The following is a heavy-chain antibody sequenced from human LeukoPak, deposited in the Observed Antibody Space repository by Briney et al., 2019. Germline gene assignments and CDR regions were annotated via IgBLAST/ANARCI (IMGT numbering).Heavy chain of an antibody. J-gene: IGHJ6*02. CDR3: AKGGYSYGPYYYYGMDV. CDR1: GFTFSSDA. Sequence: GGSLRLSCAASGFTFSSDAMSWVRQAPGKGLEWVSAISGSGGSTYYADSVKGRFTISRDNSKNTLYLQMNSLRAEDTAVYYCAKGGYSYGPYYYYGMDVWGQGTTVTVSS. CDR2: ISGSGGST. D-gene: IGHD5-18*01. V-gene: IGHV3-23*01.